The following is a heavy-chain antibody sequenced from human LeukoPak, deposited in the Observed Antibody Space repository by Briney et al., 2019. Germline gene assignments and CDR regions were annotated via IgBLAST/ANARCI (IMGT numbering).Heavy chain of an antibody. D-gene: IGHD6-13*01. CDR3: ARDLVEQQLVPGDY. V-gene: IGHV1-69*04. Sequence: SVKVSCKASGGTFSSYAISWVRQAPGQGLEWMGRIIPILGIANYAQKFQGRVTITADKSTSTAYMELSSLRSDDTAVYYCARDLVEQQLVPGDYWGQGTLVTVSS. CDR2: IIPILGIA. CDR1: GGTFSSYA. J-gene: IGHJ4*02.